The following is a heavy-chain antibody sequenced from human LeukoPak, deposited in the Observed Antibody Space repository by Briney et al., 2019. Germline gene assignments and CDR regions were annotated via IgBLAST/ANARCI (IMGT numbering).Heavy chain of an antibody. V-gene: IGHV1-18*01. CDR2: ISAYNGNT. J-gene: IGHJ6*02. CDR1: GYTFTSYG. CDR3: ARSPYYDFWSGYSPYYGMDV. D-gene: IGHD3-3*01. Sequence: ASVKVSCKASGYTFTSYGISWVRQAPGQGLEWMGWISAYNGNTNYAQKLQGRVTMTTDTSTSTAYMELRSLRSDDTAVYYCARSPYYDFWSGYSPYYGMDVWGQGTMVTVSS.